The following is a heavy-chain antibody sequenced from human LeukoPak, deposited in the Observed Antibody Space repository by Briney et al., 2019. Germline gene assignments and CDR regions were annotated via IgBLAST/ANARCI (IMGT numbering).Heavy chain of an antibody. CDR1: GDSVSSNSAA. D-gene: IGHD3-9*01. CDR3: ARVRYYDILTGHQYFDY. J-gene: IGHJ4*02. CDR2: TYYRSKWYN. Sequence: SQTLSLTCAISGDSVSSNSAAWNWIRQSPSRGLEWLGRTYYRSKWYNDYAVSVKSRITINPDTSKNQFSLQLNSVTPEDTAVYYCARVRYYDILTGHQYFDYWGQGTLVTVSS. V-gene: IGHV6-1*01.